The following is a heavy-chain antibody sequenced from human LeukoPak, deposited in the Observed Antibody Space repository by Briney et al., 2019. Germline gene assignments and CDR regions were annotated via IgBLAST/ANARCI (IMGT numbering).Heavy chain of an antibody. J-gene: IGHJ4*02. CDR1: GFTFSSYW. D-gene: IGHD6-19*01. CDR2: INTDGSTT. Sequence: SGGSLRLSCAASGFTFSSYWMHWVRQAPGKGLVWVSRINTDGSTTTYADSVMGRFTISRDNAKNTLYLQMNSLRAEDTAVYYCAKTALAVAGIVPVESELDYWGQGTLVTVSS. V-gene: IGHV3-74*01. CDR3: AKTALAVAGIVPVESELDY.